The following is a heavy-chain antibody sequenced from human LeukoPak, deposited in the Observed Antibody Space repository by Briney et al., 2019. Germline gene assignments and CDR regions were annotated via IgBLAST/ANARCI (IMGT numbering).Heavy chain of an antibody. CDR1: GYTFTGYY. D-gene: IGHD3-10*01. CDR3: ARVLITMVRKYYYMDV. Sequence: ASVKVSCKASGYTFTGYYMHWVRQAPGQGLEWMGWINPNSGGTNYAQKFQGRVTMTRDTSISTAYMELSRLRSDDTAVYYCARVLITMVRKYYYMDVWGKGTTVTISS. J-gene: IGHJ6*03. V-gene: IGHV1-2*02. CDR2: INPNSGGT.